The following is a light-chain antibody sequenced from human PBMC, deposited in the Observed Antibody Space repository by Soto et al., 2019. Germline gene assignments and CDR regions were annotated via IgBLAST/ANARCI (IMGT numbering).Light chain of an antibody. Sequence: IQMTQSPSTLSASVGDRVTITCRASQSIGSWLAWYQQKPGRAPKLLIYDVSSLESGVPSRFSGSGSGTEFTLTISSLQPDDFATYYCQQYNSYSWTFGQGTKVDIK. V-gene: IGKV1-5*01. CDR3: QQYNSYSWT. CDR1: QSIGSW. J-gene: IGKJ1*01. CDR2: DVS.